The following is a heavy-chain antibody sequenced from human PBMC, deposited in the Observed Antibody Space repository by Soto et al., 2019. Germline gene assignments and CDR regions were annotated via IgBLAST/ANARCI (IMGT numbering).Heavy chain of an antibody. V-gene: IGHV4-59*01. Sequence: QVHLQESGPGLLKPSETLSLTCSVSGGPIRSYYLRWVRQAPGKGLEWIAYIAYTGITGYNPSLRSRVPISGYTSQSVFSLKMTSVTAADTAVYYCAREGFSVYEALDYWGQGILVTVSS. CDR3: AREGFSVYEALDY. CDR2: IAYTGIT. CDR1: GGPIRSYY. J-gene: IGHJ4*02. D-gene: IGHD5-12*01.